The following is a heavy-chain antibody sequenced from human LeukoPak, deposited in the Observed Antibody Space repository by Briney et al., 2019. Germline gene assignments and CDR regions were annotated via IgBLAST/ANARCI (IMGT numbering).Heavy chain of an antibody. CDR1: GYTFTGYY. J-gene: IGHJ4*02. D-gene: IGHD6-19*01. V-gene: IGHV1-2*02. Sequence: ASVTVSCTASGYTFTGYYIHWVRQAPGQGLEWMGWINPDSGVTKYAQNFQDRVTITRDTSTSTASMEMRSLKSDDTAVYYCARDFGSSSAWYEFDYWGQGTLVTVSS. CDR3: ARDFGSSSAWYEFDY. CDR2: INPDSGVT.